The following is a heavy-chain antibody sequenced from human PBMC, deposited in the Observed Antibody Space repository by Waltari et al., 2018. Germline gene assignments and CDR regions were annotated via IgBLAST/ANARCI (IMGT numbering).Heavy chain of an antibody. J-gene: IGHJ4*02. D-gene: IGHD3-22*01. CDR1: GGTFSSYA. V-gene: IGHV1-69*04. CDR2: IIPILGIA. Sequence: QVQLVQSGAEVKKPGSSVKVSCKASGGTFSSYALCWVRQALGQGLEWMGRIIPILGIANYAQKFQGRVTITADKSTSTAYMELSSLRSEDTAVYYCASSTYYYDSSGYYRDYWGQGTLVTVSS. CDR3: ASSTYYYDSSGYYRDY.